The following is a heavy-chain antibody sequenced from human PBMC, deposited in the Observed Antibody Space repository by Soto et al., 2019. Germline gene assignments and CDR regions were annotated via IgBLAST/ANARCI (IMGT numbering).Heavy chain of an antibody. Sequence: PGGSLRLSCAASGFTVSSNYMSWVRQAPGKGLEWVSVIYSGGSTYYADSVKGRFTISRDNSKNTLYLQMNSLRAEDTAVYYCARENRIQLWFSGNYYYYGMDVWGQETTVTVSS. CDR2: IYSGGST. J-gene: IGHJ6*02. CDR3: ARENRIQLWFSGNYYYYGMDV. D-gene: IGHD5-18*01. V-gene: IGHV3-66*01. CDR1: GFTVSSNY.